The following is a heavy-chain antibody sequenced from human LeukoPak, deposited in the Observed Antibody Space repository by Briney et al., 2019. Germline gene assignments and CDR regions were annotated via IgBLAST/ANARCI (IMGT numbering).Heavy chain of an antibody. J-gene: IGHJ4*02. CDR2: ISDSGGST. Sequence: PGWSLRLSCAAAGFTFSNYAMAWVRQAPGKGLEWVSAISDSGGSTHYPDSVEGRFTISRDNSKNTLYVQMNSLRAEDTAVYYCATRPITGAGKPNYYFDYWGQGTLVTVSS. CDR3: ATRPITGAGKPNYYFDY. D-gene: IGHD6-19*01. V-gene: IGHV3-23*01. CDR1: GFTFSNYA.